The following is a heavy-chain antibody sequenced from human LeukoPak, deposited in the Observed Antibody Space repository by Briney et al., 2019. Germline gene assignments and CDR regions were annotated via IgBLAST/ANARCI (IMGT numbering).Heavy chain of an antibody. CDR1: GFTFSSYG. J-gene: IGHJ6*03. D-gene: IGHD3-10*01. V-gene: IGHV3-23*01. CDR2: ISGSGGST. CDR3: ARDGLLWFGELRSLGYYMDV. Sequence: VGSLRLSCAASGFTFSSYGMSWVRQAPGKGLEWVSAISGSGGSTYYADSVKGRFTISRDNAKNSLYLQMNSLRAEDTAVYYCARDGLLWFGELRSLGYYMDVWGKGTTVTVSS.